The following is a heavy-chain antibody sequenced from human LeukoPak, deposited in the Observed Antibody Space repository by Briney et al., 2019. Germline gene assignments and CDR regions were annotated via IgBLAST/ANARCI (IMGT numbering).Heavy chain of an antibody. CDR1: GYTFTSYG. D-gene: IGHD4-17*01. CDR2: ISAYNGNT. J-gene: IGHJ6*02. Sequence: ASAKVSCKASGYTFTSYGISWVRQAPGQGLEWMGWISAYNGNTNYAQKLQGRVTMTTDTSTSTAYMELRSLRSDDTAVYYCARDYGDYGAYYYYGMDVWGQGTTVTVSS. V-gene: IGHV1-18*01. CDR3: ARDYGDYGAYYYYGMDV.